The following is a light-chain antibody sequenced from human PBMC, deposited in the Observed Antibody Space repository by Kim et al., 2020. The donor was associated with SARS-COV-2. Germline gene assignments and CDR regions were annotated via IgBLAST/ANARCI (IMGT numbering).Light chain of an antibody. CDR3: SSYTTSSTYV. CDR1: SSDVGGYNY. V-gene: IGLV2-14*03. Sequence: QSALTQPASVSGSPGQSITISCTGTSSDVGGYNYVSWYQQHPGKAPKLMIYDVSDRPSGVSNRFSGYKSGNTASLTIPGLQAEDEADYYCSSYTTSSTYVFGTGTKVTVL. CDR2: DVS. J-gene: IGLJ1*01.